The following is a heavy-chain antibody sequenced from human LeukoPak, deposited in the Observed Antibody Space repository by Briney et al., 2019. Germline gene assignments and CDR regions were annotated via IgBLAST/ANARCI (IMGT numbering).Heavy chain of an antibody. D-gene: IGHD3-3*01. CDR3: ARGFYDFWSGYPKYYFDY. Sequence: GASVKVSCKASGYTFTSYDTNWVRQATGQGLEWMGWMNPNSGNTGYAQKSQGRVTMTRNTSISTAYMELSSLRSEDTAVYYCARGFYDFWSGYPKYYFDYWGQGTLVTVSS. J-gene: IGHJ4*02. CDR2: MNPNSGNT. CDR1: GYTFTSYD. V-gene: IGHV1-8*01.